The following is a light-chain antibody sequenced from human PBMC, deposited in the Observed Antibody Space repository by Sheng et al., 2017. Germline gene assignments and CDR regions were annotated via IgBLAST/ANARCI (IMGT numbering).Light chain of an antibody. CDR2: LGS. Sequence: IVMTQSPLSLPVTPGDPASISCRSSQSLLHRNGYDYLDWYLQKPGQSPQLLIYLGSNRASGVPDRFSGSGSGTDFILKISRVEAEDVGVYYCMQALQTRTFGQGTKVEIK. J-gene: IGKJ1*01. CDR1: QSLLHRNGYDY. CDR3: MQALQTRT. V-gene: IGKV2-28*01.